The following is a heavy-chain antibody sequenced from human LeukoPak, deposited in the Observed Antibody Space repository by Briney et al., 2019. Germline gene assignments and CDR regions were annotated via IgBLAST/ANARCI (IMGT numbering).Heavy chain of an antibody. CDR1: GGSISSYY. CDR3: ARDLVRVGPVAGSAYYYGMDV. CDR2: IYYSGST. V-gene: IGHV4-59*01. Sequence: SETLSLTCTVSGGSISSYYWSWIRQPPGKGLVWIGYIYYSGSTNYNPSLKSRVTISVDTSKNQFSLKLSSVTAADTAVYYCARDLVRVGPVAGSAYYYGMDVWGQGTTVTVSS. J-gene: IGHJ6*02. D-gene: IGHD6-19*01.